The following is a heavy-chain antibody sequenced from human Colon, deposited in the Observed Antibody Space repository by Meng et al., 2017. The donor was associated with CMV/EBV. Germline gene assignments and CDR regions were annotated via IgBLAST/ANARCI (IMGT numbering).Heavy chain of an antibody. V-gene: IGHV4-39*07. J-gene: IGHJ4*02. Sequence: GSLRLSCTVSGGSISSSSYYWGWIRQPPGKGLEWIGSIFYHGATDSNPSLKSRVTISVDTSKSQFSLKLTSVTAADTAVYYCARRRSGRGDYGMPGDHFDKWSQGTLVTVSS. D-gene: IGHD3-10*01. CDR1: GGSISSSSYY. CDR3: ARRRSGRGDYGMPGDHFDK. CDR2: IFYHGAT.